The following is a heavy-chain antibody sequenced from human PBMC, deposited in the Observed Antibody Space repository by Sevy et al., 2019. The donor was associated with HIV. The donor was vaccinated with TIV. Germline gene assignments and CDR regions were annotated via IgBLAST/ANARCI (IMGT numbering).Heavy chain of an antibody. V-gene: IGHV3-7*01. CDR3: ARGGCSSTRCYQVGDWFDS. J-gene: IGHJ5*01. D-gene: IGHD2-2*01. CDR2: INQDGSEK. CDR1: GFIFSSYW. Sequence: GGYLRLSCAASGFIFSSYWMSWVRQAPGKGLEWVANINQDGSEKHYADSVKGRFSISRDNAKNSLYVQMKSLRADDTAVYYCARGGCSSTRCYQVGDWFDSWGQGALVIVSS.